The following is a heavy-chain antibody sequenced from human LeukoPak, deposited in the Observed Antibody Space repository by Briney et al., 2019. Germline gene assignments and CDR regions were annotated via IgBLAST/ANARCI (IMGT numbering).Heavy chain of an antibody. J-gene: IGHJ3*02. CDR2: IWYDGSNK. Sequence: GGSLRLSCAASGFTFSSYGMHWVRQAPGKGLEWVAVIWYDGSNKYYADSVKGRFTISRDNSKNTLYLQMNSPRAEDTAVYYCAREVYNHAFDIWGQGTMVTVSS. CDR1: GFTFSSYG. V-gene: IGHV3-33*01. CDR3: AREVYNHAFDI. D-gene: IGHD1-14*01.